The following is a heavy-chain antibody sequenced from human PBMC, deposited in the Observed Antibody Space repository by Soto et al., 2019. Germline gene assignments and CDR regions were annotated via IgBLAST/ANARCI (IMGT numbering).Heavy chain of an antibody. V-gene: IGHV3-73*01. CDR3: TSADTAMVHPTRDYYYGMDV. CDR1: GFTFSGSA. J-gene: IGHJ6*02. CDR2: IRSKANSYAT. D-gene: IGHD5-18*01. Sequence: EVQLVESGGGLVQPGGSLKLSCAASGFTFSGSAMHWVRQASGKGLEWVGRIRSKANSYATAYAASVKGRFTISRDDSKTTAYLQMNGRKTEDTAVYYCTSADTAMVHPTRDYYYGMDVWGQGTTVTVSS.